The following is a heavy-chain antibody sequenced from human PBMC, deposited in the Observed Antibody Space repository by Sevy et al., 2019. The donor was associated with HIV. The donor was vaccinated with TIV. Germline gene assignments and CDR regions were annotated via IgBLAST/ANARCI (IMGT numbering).Heavy chain of an antibody. CDR3: ARDSDRSSDFAD. V-gene: IGHV3-7*03. D-gene: IGHD6-13*01. Sequence: GGSLRLSCAASGFSLTSNWMSWVRQAPGKGLEWLANIKQDGSEKFYVDSVKDRFTISRDNAMNSLFLDMHSLRVEDTAIYFCARDSDRSSDFADWGQGTLVTVSS. J-gene: IGHJ4*02. CDR2: IKQDGSEK. CDR1: GFSLTSNW.